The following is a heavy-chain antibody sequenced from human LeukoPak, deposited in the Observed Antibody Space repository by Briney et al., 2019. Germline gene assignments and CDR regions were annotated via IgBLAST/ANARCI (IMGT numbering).Heavy chain of an antibody. CDR2: ISSSSSPI. Sequence: QPGGSLRLSCAASGFTFSSYSMNWVRQAPGKGLEWVSYISSSSSPIYYADSVKGRFTISRDNANNSLYLQMNGLRDEDTAVYYCARDESGRWYFDLWGRGTLVTVSS. CDR1: GFTFSSYS. D-gene: IGHD2-8*02. V-gene: IGHV3-48*02. J-gene: IGHJ2*01. CDR3: ARDESGRWYFDL.